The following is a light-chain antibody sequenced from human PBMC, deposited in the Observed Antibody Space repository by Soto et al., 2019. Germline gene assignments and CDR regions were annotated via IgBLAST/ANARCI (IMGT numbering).Light chain of an antibody. V-gene: IGLV2-14*01. CDR2: EVS. J-gene: IGLJ1*01. CDR1: SRDVGGYNY. Sequence: DLTQPASVSGSPGQSISISFTGTSRDVGGYNYVSWYQQHPGKAPKLMIYEVSNRPSGVSNRFSGSKSGNTASLTISGLQAEDEADYYCRSYTSSSTRVFGTGTKVTVL. CDR3: RSYTSSSTRV.